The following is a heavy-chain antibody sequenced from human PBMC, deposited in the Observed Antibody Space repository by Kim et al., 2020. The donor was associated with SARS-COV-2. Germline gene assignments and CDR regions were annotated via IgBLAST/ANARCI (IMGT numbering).Heavy chain of an antibody. Sequence: SETLSLTCAVSGGSISSSNWWSWVRQPPGKGLEWIGEIYHSGSTNYNPSLKSRVTISVDKSKNQFSLKLSSVTAADTAVYYCASSRLLSYYDISYGMDVWGQGTTVTVSS. CDR3: ASSRLLSYYDISYGMDV. CDR1: GGSISSSNW. CDR2: IYHSGST. V-gene: IGHV4-4*02. D-gene: IGHD3-9*01. J-gene: IGHJ6*02.